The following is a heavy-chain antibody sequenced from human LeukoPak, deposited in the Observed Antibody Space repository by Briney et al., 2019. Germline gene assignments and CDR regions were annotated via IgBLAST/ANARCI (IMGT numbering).Heavy chain of an antibody. J-gene: IGHJ4*02. Sequence: SETLSLTCAVYGGSFSGYYWSWIRQPPGKGLEWIGEINHSGSTNYNPSLKSRVTISVDTSKNQFSLKLSSVTAADTAVYYCARDRSKGSSFFDYWGQGTLVTVSS. CDR1: GGSFSGYY. CDR3: ARDRSKGSSFFDY. D-gene: IGHD6-13*01. CDR2: INHSGST. V-gene: IGHV4-34*01.